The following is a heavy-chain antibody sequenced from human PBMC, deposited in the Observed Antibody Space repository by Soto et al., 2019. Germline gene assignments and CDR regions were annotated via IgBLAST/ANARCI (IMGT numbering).Heavy chain of an antibody. Sequence: QVQLQGSGPGLVKPSGTLSLTCAVSGGSISSSNWWSWVRQPPGKGLEWIGEIYHSGSTNYNPSLKSRVTISVDKSKNQFSLKLSSVTAADTAVYYCARDLSYDFWSGRYGMDVWGQGTTVTVSS. J-gene: IGHJ6*02. CDR1: GGSISSSNW. CDR3: ARDLSYDFWSGRYGMDV. CDR2: IYHSGST. V-gene: IGHV4-4*02. D-gene: IGHD3-3*01.